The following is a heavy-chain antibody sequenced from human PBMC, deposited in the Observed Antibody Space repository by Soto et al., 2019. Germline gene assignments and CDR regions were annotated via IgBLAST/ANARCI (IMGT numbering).Heavy chain of an antibody. Sequence: QVQLVQSGAEVKKPGASVKVSCKASGYTFTNYYIHWVRQAPGQGLEWVGLINPKTGTTNDAPKFQGRVTMTSDTSTSTAYMELSSLRSEDTAVYFCARGRGWRDYWGQGTLVTVSS. D-gene: IGHD2-15*01. J-gene: IGHJ4*02. V-gene: IGHV1-46*01. CDR3: ARGRGWRDY. CDR2: INPKTGTT. CDR1: GYTFTNYY.